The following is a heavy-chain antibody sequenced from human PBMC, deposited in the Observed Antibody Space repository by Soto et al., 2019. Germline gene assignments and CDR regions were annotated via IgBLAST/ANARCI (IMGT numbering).Heavy chain of an antibody. CDR1: GFTLSNYG. CDR2: ISGSDGNT. CDR3: ARDLSSGWYFLDY. V-gene: IGHV3-23*01. D-gene: IGHD6-19*01. Sequence: GGSLRLSCAASGFTLSNYGMTWVRQAPGKGLEWVSGISGSDGNTYYADSVKGRFTISRDSSKNTLYLQMNSLRAEDTAVYYCARDLSSGWYFLDYWGQGTLVTVSS. J-gene: IGHJ4*02.